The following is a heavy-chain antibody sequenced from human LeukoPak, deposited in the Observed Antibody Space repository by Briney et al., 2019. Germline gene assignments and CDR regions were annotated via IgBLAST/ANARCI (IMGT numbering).Heavy chain of an antibody. CDR3: ARGMTVAANWFDP. D-gene: IGHD6-19*01. J-gene: IGHJ5*02. V-gene: IGHV3-7*04. CDR1: GFTVSSNY. CDR2: INQDGGVQ. Sequence: GGSLRLSCAASGFTVSSNYMNWVRQAPGKGLEWVANINQDGGVQYYVDSVKGRFTISRDNAENSLYLQMNSLRAEDTAVYYCARGMTVAANWFDPWGQGTLVTVSS.